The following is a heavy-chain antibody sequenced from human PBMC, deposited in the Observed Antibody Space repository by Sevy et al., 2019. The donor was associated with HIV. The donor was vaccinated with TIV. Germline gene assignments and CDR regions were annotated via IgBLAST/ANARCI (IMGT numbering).Heavy chain of an antibody. D-gene: IGHD3-9*01. CDR1: GGSISSSSYY. CDR3: ARLKGHYDILTGYPPPGYFMDV. Sequence: SETLSLTCTVSGGSISSSSYYWGWMRQPPGKGLEWIGSIYYSGSTYYSPSLKSRVTISVDTSKNQFSLKLSSVTAADTAVVYCARLKGHYDILTGYPPPGYFMDVWGQGTTVTVSS. J-gene: IGHJ6*02. V-gene: IGHV4-39*01. CDR2: IYYSGST.